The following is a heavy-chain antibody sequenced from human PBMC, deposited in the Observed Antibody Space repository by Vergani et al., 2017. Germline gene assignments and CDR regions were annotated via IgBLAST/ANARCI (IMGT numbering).Heavy chain of an antibody. V-gene: IGHV3-30*18. CDR2: ISYDGSNK. CDR1: GFTFSSYG. CDR3: AKDIISQGQQLVGG. D-gene: IGHD6-13*01. J-gene: IGHJ4*02. Sequence: QVQLVESGGGVVQPGRSLRLSCAASGFTFSSYGMHWVRQAPGKGLEWVAVISYDGSNKYYADSVKGRFTISRDNSKNSLYLQMNSLRTEDTALYYCAKDIISQGQQLVGGWGQGTLVTVSS.